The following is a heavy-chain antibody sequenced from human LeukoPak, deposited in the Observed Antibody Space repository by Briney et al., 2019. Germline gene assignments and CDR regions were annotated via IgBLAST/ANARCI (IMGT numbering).Heavy chain of an antibody. V-gene: IGHV3-21*01. D-gene: IGHD4-17*01. CDR1: GFTFISYA. CDR3: ARVGDYHFDY. CDR2: ISSSSSYI. J-gene: IGHJ4*02. Sequence: PGWSLTLSCPASGFTFISYAMSWLRQPPGKGLEWVSSISSSSSYIYYADSVKGRFTISRDNAKNSLYLQMNSLRAEDTAVYYCARVGDYHFDYWGQGTLVTVSS.